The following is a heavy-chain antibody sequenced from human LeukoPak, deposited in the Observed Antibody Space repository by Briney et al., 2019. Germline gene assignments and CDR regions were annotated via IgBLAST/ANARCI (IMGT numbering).Heavy chain of an antibody. Sequence: GGSLRLSCAASGFSFSTYTMNWVRQAPGKGLEWVSVIYSGGSTYYADSVKGRFTISRDNAKDSLYLQMNSLRDEDTAVYYCARDSNYSFDYWGQGILVTVSS. V-gene: IGHV3-66*01. CDR1: GFSFSTYT. J-gene: IGHJ4*02. D-gene: IGHD1-7*01. CDR2: IYSGGST. CDR3: ARDSNYSFDY.